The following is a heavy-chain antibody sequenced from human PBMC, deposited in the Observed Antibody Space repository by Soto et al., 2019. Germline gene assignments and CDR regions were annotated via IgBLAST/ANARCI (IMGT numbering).Heavy chain of an antibody. CDR2: IIPIFGTA. J-gene: IGHJ6*02. V-gene: IGHV1-69*13. Sequence: SVKVSCKASGGTFRSYAISLVRQAPGQALEWMGGIIPIFGTANYAQKFQGRVTITADESTSTAYMELSSLRSEDTAVYYCARVSTCGVVIIRYYGMDVWGQGATVTVSS. D-gene: IGHD3-3*02. CDR3: ARVSTCGVVIIRYYGMDV. CDR1: GGTFRSYA.